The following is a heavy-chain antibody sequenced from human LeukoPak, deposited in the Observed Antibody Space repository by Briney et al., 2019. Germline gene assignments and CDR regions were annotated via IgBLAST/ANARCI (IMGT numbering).Heavy chain of an antibody. Sequence: GGSLRLSCEASGFTFSTFAMIWVRQPPGKGLEWVSGIFPSGGEIHYADSVRGRFTISRDNSKSTLSLQMNSLRAEDTAIYYCATYRQVLLPFESWGQGTLVTVSS. CDR2: IFPSGGEI. CDR3: ATYRQVLLPFES. CDR1: GFTFSTFA. V-gene: IGHV3-23*01. J-gene: IGHJ4*02. D-gene: IGHD2-8*02.